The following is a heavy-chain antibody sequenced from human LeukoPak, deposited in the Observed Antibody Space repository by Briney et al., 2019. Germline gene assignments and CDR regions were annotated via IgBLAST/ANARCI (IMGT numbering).Heavy chain of an antibody. CDR3: ARGLGYCSGGSCYMFRYFDY. V-gene: IGHV4-34*01. D-gene: IGHD2-15*01. CDR2: INHSGST. J-gene: IGHJ4*02. CDR1: GGSFSGYY. Sequence: SETLSLTCAVYGGSFSGYYWSWIRQPPGKGLEWIGEINHSGSTNYNPSLKSRVTISVDTSKNQFSLKLSSVSAADTAVYYCARGLGYCSGGSCYMFRYFDYWGQGTLVTVSS.